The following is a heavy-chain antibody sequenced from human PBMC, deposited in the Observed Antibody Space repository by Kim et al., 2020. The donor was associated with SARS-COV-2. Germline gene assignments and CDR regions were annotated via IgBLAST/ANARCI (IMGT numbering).Heavy chain of an antibody. J-gene: IGHJ3*02. V-gene: IGHV4-61*01. CDR3: ARDLLLDSSGYQGAFDI. Sequence: SETLSLTCTVSGGSVSSGSYYWSWIRQPPGKGLEWIGYIYYSGSTNYNPSLKSRVTISVDTSKNQFSLKLSSVTAADTAVYYCARDLLLDSSGYQGAFDIWGQGTMVTVSS. CDR2: IYYSGST. CDR1: GGSVSSGSYY. D-gene: IGHD3-22*01.